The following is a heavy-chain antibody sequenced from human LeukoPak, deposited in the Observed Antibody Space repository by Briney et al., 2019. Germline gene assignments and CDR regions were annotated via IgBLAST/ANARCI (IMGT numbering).Heavy chain of an antibody. V-gene: IGHV4-34*01. CDR1: GGSFSGYY. CDR2: INHSGST. J-gene: IGHJ4*02. CDR3: ARDSPVAGLDY. D-gene: IGHD6-19*01. Sequence: PSETLSLTCAVYGGSFSGYYWSWIRQPPWKGLEWIGEINHSGSTNYNPSLKSRVTISVDTSKNQVSLKLSSVTAADTAVYYCARDSPVAGLDYWGQGTLVTVSS.